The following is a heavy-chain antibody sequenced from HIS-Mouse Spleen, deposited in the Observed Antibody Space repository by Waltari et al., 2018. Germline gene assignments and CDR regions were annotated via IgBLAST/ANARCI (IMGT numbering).Heavy chain of an antibody. CDR2: IYYSGST. Sequence: QLQLQESGPGLVKPSETLSLPCPVSVVSISSSTYYWGWIRQPPGKGLEWIGSIYYSGSTYYNPSLKSRVTISVDTSKNQFSLKLSSVTAADTAVYYCAREIPYSSSWYDWYFDLWGRGTLVTVSS. D-gene: IGHD6-13*01. V-gene: IGHV4-39*07. CDR3: AREIPYSSSWYDWYFDL. J-gene: IGHJ2*01. CDR1: VVSISSSTYY.